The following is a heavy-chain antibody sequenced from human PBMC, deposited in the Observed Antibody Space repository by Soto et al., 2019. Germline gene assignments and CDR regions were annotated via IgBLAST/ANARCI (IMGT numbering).Heavy chain of an antibody. CDR2: IYYSGST. V-gene: IGHV4-59*01. CDR3: ARDVPFRY. Sequence: SETLSLTCTVSGGSISSYYWSWIRQPPGKGLEWIGYIYYSGSTNYNPSLKSRVTISVDTSKNQFSLKLSSVTAADTAVYYCARDVPFRYWGQGTLVTVS. CDR1: GGSISSYY. J-gene: IGHJ4*02. D-gene: IGHD2-21*01.